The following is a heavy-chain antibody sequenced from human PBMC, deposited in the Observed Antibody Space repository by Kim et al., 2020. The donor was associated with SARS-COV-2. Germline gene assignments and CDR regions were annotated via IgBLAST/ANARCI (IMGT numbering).Heavy chain of an antibody. V-gene: IGHV3-23*01. D-gene: IGHD3-10*01. Sequence: GGSLRLSCAASGFTFSNYAMSWVRQAPGKGLEWVSVISSSGSSADYADSVKGRFTISRDNSNNTVFLQMNSLRVDDTAVYYCAKTYSSGTWSFGGMDVWGQGTTVTVSS. CDR1: GFTFSNYA. CDR2: ISSSGSSA. J-gene: IGHJ6*02. CDR3: AKTYSSGTWSFGGMDV.